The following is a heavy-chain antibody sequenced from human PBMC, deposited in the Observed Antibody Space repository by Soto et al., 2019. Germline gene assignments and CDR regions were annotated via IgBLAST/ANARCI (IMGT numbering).Heavy chain of an antibody. CDR2: IIPILGIA. CDR1: GGTFSSYT. CDR3: ASGYYDSSGYLAY. V-gene: IGHV1-69*02. D-gene: IGHD3-22*01. J-gene: IGHJ4*02. Sequence: QVQLVQSGAEVKKPGSSVKVSCKASGGTFSSYTISWVRQAPGQGLEWMGRIIPILGIANYAQKFQGRVTIPADKSTSTAYMELSSLRSEDTAVYYCASGYYDSSGYLAYWGQGTLVTVSS.